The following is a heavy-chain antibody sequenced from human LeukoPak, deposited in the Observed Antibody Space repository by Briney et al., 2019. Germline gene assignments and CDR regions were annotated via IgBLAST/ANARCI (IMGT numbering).Heavy chain of an antibody. V-gene: IGHV3-33*01. J-gene: IGHJ4*02. CDR1: GFTFSSYG. Sequence: GGSLRLSCAASGFTFSSYGMHWVRQAPGKGLEWVAVIWYDGSNKYYADSVKGRFTISRDSSKNTLYLQMNSLRAEDTAVYYCATQGGGSSYESYYFDYWGQGTLVTVSS. CDR2: IWYDGSNK. CDR3: ATQGGGSSYESYYFDY. D-gene: IGHD2-15*01.